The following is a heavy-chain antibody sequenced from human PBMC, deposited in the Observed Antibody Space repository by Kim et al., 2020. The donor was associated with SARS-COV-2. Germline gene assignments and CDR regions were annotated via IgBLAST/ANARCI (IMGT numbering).Heavy chain of an antibody. D-gene: IGHD6-19*01. CDR3: ARPIFSSGWYTLDWFDP. Sequence: ASVKVSCKASGYTFTSYAMHWVRQAPGQRLEWMGWINAGNGNTKYSQKFQGRVTITRDTSASTAYMELSSLRSEDTAVYYCARPIFSSGWYTLDWFDPWGQGTLVTVSS. CDR1: GYTFTSYA. V-gene: IGHV1-3*01. J-gene: IGHJ5*02. CDR2: INAGNGNT.